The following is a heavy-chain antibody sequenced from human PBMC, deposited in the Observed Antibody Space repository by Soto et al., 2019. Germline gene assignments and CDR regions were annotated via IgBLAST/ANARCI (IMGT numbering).Heavy chain of an antibody. D-gene: IGHD1-26*01. CDR2: IIPILDIT. J-gene: IGHJ4*02. V-gene: IGHV1-69*02. CDR3: ARGPKSGNYFLSFFDY. CDR1: GSTFSNHI. Sequence: ASVKVSCKASGSTFSNHIITWVRQAPGQGLEWMGRIIPILDITNYAQKFQGRVTITRDTSTITAYMELSSLRSEDTAMYYCARGPKSGNYFLSFFDYWGQGSLVTVSS.